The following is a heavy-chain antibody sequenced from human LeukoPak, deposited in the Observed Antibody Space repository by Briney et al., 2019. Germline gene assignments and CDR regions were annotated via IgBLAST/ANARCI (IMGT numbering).Heavy chain of an antibody. D-gene: IGHD1-14*01. CDR3: ASGPFLTFDHTPEGYYHYYMDV. CDR1: GGTFNTYA. J-gene: IGHJ6*03. CDR2: IVPMFDTT. V-gene: IGHV1-69*13. Sequence: SVKVPCKASGGTFNTYAITWVRQAPGQGLEWLGGIVPMFDTTNYGQKFQGRLTITADPSTSTAYMELSSLRSEDTAVYYCASGPFLTFDHTPEGYYHYYMDVWGPGTTVTTSS.